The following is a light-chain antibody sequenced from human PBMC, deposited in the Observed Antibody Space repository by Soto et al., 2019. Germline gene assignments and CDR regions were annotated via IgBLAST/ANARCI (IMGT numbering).Light chain of an antibody. J-gene: IGKJ5*01. V-gene: IGKV3-20*01. CDR3: QQYGSSII. CDR2: DAS. Sequence: EIVLTQSPGTLSLSPGERATLSCRASQSISSSYLAWYQQKPGQAPRLLIYDASNRATGIPDRFSGSGSGTDFTLTISRLEPEDFAVYYCQQYGSSIIFGQGTRLEIK. CDR1: QSISSSY.